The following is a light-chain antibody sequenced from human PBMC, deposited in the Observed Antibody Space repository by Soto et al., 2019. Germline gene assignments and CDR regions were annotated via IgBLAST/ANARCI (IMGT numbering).Light chain of an antibody. CDR2: AAS. Sequence: EIVLTQSPATLSLSPGARATLSCRASRSVNSSLAWYQQKPGRVPRLLLHAASNRNPDIPARFRGSGSGTDFTLTISSLEPEDLAIYYCQQHSNWPPYLTFGGGTKVEVK. CDR1: RSVNSS. CDR3: QQHSNWPPYLT. J-gene: IGKJ4*01. V-gene: IGKV3-11*01.